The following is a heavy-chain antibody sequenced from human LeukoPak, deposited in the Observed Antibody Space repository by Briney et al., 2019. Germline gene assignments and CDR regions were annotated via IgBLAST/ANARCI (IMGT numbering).Heavy chain of an antibody. V-gene: IGHV4-34*01. CDR3: ASGGLPGDY. J-gene: IGHJ4*02. D-gene: IGHD2-2*01. CDR1: GGSFSGYY. Sequence: PSETLSLTCAVYGGSFSGYYWSWIRQPPGKGLEWIGEINHSGSTNYNPSLKSRVTISVDTSKNQFSLKLSSVIAADTAVYYCASGGLPGDYWGQGTLVTVSS. CDR2: INHSGST.